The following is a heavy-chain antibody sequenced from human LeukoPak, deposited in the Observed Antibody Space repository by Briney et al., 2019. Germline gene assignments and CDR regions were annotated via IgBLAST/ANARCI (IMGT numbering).Heavy chain of an antibody. CDR3: AGRDY. Sequence: TPSETLSLTCTVSGASISNYYWSWIRQPAGKGLEWIGRVFTSGRTNYNPSFRSRVTISVDKSKNQLSLKLTSVTAADTAVYYCAGRDYWGQGTLVTVSS. CDR2: VFTSGRT. V-gene: IGHV4-4*07. J-gene: IGHJ4*02. CDR1: GASISNYY.